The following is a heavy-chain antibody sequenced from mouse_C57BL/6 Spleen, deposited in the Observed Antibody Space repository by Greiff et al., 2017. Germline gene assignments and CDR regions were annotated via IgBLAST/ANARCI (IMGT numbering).Heavy chain of an antibody. D-gene: IGHD4-1*01. CDR1: GFTFSDYY. CDR2: INYDGSST. V-gene: IGHV5-16*01. Sequence: EVQLVESEGGLVQPGSSMKLSCTASGFTFSDYYMAWVRQVPEKGLEWVANINYDGSSTYYLDSLKSRFIISRDNAKNILYLQMSSLKSEDTATYYCARDNWEYFDYWGQGTTLTVSS. CDR3: ARDNWEYFDY. J-gene: IGHJ2*01.